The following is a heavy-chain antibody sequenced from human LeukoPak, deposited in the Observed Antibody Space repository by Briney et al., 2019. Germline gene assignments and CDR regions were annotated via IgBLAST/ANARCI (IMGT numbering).Heavy chain of an antibody. D-gene: IGHD3-10*01. Sequence: PGGSLRLSCAASGFTFSSYSMNWVRQAPGKGPEWVSYISSSSGTIYYADSVKGRFTISRDNAKNSLYLQMNSLRDEDTAVYYCARDGMVRGVINWDAFDIWGKGTMVTVSS. CDR2: ISSSSGTI. CDR3: ARDGMVRGVINWDAFDI. CDR1: GFTFSSYS. J-gene: IGHJ3*02. V-gene: IGHV3-48*02.